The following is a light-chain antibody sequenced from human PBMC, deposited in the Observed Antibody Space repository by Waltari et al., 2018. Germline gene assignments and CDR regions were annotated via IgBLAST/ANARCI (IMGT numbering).Light chain of an antibody. CDR1: DIETQR. CDR3: QVWDSGADRVV. Sequence: SYVLTQPPSVSVAPGQTAKIPCGGPDIETQRVHWYQQRPGQAPVLVMYDDTYRPSGIPARFSGSNSGNTATLTISRVEAGDEGDYYCQVWDSGADRVVFGGGTDLTVL. J-gene: IGLJ2*01. CDR2: DDT. V-gene: IGLV3-21*02.